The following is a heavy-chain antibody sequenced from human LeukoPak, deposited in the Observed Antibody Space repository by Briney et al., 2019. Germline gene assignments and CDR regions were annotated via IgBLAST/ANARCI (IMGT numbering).Heavy chain of an antibody. D-gene: IGHD6-19*01. CDR1: GFTVSSNY. V-gene: IGHV3-66*02. Sequence: PGGSLRLSCAASGFTVSSNYMSWVRQAPGRGLEWVLVIYSGGTTDYADSVKGRFTISRDNSKNTLYLQMNNLRAEDTAVYYCARSASSGWYSFDYWGQGALITVSS. J-gene: IGHJ4*02. CDR3: ARSASSGWYSFDY. CDR2: IYSGGTT.